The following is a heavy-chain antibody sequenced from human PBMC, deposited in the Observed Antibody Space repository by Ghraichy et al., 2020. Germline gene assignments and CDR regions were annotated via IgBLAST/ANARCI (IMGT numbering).Heavy chain of an antibody. CDR3: VRDRRVYGFDY. J-gene: IGHJ4*02. D-gene: IGHD6-13*01. Sequence: VSLIYSGGSTKYIDSVKGRFIISRDTSKNTLYLQMNSLRAEDTAVYYCVRDRRVYGFDYWGQRTLVTVSS. CDR2: IYSGGST. V-gene: IGHV3-53*01.